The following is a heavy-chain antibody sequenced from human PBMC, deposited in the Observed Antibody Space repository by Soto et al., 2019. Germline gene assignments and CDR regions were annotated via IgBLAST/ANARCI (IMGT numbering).Heavy chain of an antibody. D-gene: IGHD3-3*01. CDR1: GYTFTSYG. Sequence: ASVKGCCKASGYTFTSYGISWVRQAPGQGLEWMGWISAYNGNTNYAQKLQGRVTMTTDTSTSTAYMELRSLRSDDTAVYYCARDRSGVEYHDFWSENSYNWFDTCRHRPLVPV. J-gene: IGHJ5*01. V-gene: IGHV1-18*04. CDR3: ARDRSGVEYHDFWSENSYNWFDT. CDR2: ISAYNGNT.